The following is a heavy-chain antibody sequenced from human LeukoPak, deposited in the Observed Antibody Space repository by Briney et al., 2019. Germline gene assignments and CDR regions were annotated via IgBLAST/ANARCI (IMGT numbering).Heavy chain of an antibody. CDR2: INHSGST. J-gene: IGHJ4*02. CDR1: GGSLSGYY. CDR3: ARAGIAVAARGDYFDY. Sequence: PSETLSLTCAVYGGSLSGYYWSWIRQPPGKGLEWIGEINHSGSTNYNPSLKSRVTISVDTSKNQFSLKLSSVTAADTAVYYCARAGIAVAARGDYFDYWGQGTLVTVSS. V-gene: IGHV4-34*01. D-gene: IGHD6-19*01.